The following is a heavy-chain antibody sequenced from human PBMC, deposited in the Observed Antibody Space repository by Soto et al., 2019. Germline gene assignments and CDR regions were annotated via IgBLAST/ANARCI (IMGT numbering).Heavy chain of an antibody. D-gene: IGHD4-17*01. CDR3: ARHNNGELSYYYYYMDV. Sequence: LGESLKISCKGSGYSFTSYWIGWVRQMPGKGLEWMGIIYPGDSDTRYSPSFQGQVTISADKSIRTAYLQWSSLKASDTAIYYCARHNNGELSYYYYYMDVWAKGTTVTVSS. CDR2: IYPGDSDT. V-gene: IGHV5-51*01. J-gene: IGHJ6*03. CDR1: GYSFTSYW.